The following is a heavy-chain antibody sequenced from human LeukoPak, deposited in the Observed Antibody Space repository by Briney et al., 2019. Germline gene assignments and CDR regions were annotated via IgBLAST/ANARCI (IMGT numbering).Heavy chain of an antibody. Sequence: GASVTVSCKASGYTFTDYYMHWVRQAPGQGLEWMGWINPNSGDTNYAQEFQGRVTMTRDTSISTAYMELRRLRSDDTAVYYCASDYSSVPVGITTMVVVIPPFEYWGQGTLVTVSS. CDR2: INPNSGDT. D-gene: IGHD3-22*01. V-gene: IGHV1-2*02. CDR1: GYTFTDYY. J-gene: IGHJ4*02. CDR3: ASDYSSVPVGITTMVVVIPPFEY.